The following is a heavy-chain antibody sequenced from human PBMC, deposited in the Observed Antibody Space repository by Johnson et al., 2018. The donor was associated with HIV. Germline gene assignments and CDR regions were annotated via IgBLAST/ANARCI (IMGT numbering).Heavy chain of an antibody. V-gene: IGHV3-66*02. CDR1: GFTVSSNY. Sequence: VQLVESGGGLVQPGGSLRLSCAASGFTVSSNYMSWVRQAPGQGLEWVSVIYSGGSTYYADSVQGRFTISRDNSKNTLYLKMNSLRAEDTAVYYCATSMGATALAFDIWGQGTMVTVSS. J-gene: IGHJ3*02. D-gene: IGHD1-26*01. CDR2: IYSGGST. CDR3: ATSMGATALAFDI.